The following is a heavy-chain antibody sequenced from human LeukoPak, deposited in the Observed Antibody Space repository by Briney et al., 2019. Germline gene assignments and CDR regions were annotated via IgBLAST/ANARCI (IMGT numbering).Heavy chain of an antibody. CDR3: ARRTDSGYSSSSSAFDV. Sequence: SQTLSLTCTFSGGSISSGSYYWSWIRQPAGKGLEWIGRIYTSGSTNYNPSLKSRVTISVDTSKSQFSLKLTSVTAADTAVYYCARRTDSGYSSSSSAFDVWGQGTMVTVSS. V-gene: IGHV4-61*02. J-gene: IGHJ3*01. D-gene: IGHD6-6*01. CDR2: IYTSGST. CDR1: GGSISSGSYY.